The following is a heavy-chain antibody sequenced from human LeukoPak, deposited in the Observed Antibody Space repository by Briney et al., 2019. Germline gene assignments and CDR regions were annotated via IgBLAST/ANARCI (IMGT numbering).Heavy chain of an antibody. Sequence: SETLSPTCTVSGGSISSYYWSWIRQPPGKGLEWIGYIYYSGSTNYNPSLKSRVTISVDTSKNQFSLKLSSVTAADTAVYYCARHSTGPRLVMNRKGPQFDYWGQGTLVTVSS. V-gene: IGHV4-59*08. CDR3: ARHSTGPRLVMNRKGPQFDY. D-gene: IGHD3-16*01. CDR2: IYYSGST. J-gene: IGHJ4*02. CDR1: GGSISSYY.